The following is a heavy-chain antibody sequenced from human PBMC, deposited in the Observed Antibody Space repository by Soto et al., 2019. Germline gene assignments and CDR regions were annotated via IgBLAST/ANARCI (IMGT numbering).Heavy chain of an antibody. V-gene: IGHV3-21*01. CDR3: ARVEVLMVYDISDY. CDR1: GFTFSSYS. J-gene: IGHJ4*02. Sequence: GGSLRLSCAASGFTFSSYSMNWARQAPGKGLEWVSSISSSSSYIYYADSVKGRFTISRDNAKNSLYLQMNSLRAEDTAVYYCARVEVLMVYDISDYWGQGTLVTVSS. CDR2: ISSSSSYI. D-gene: IGHD2-8*01.